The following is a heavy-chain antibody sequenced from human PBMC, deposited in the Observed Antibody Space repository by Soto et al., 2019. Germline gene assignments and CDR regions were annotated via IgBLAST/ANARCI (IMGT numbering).Heavy chain of an antibody. CDR3: ARHSSAMGV. CDR2: IYSDNNT. J-gene: IGHJ6*02. V-gene: IGHV3-53*02. Sequence: EVQLVETGGDLIQPGGSLRLSCAASGFTVSSDSMTWVRQAPGKGLEWISIIYSDNNTDYADSVKGRFSISRDTSKNILYLQMNILRAEETAEYYCARHSSAMGVWGQGTTVTVSS. CDR1: GFTVSSDS.